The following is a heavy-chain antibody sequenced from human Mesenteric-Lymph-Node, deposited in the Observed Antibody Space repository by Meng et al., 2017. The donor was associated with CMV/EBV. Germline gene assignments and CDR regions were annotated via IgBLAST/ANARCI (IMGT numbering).Heavy chain of an antibody. CDR2: INPNSGGT. Sequence: ASVKVSCKASGYPFTDYYIHWVRQAPGQGLEWMGWINPNSGGTNYAQKFQGRVTMTRDTSISTAYMELSRLRSDDTAVYYCARASIVATTELDYWGQGTLVTVSS. CDR3: ARASIVATTELDY. CDR1: GYPFTDYY. J-gene: IGHJ4*02. D-gene: IGHD5-12*01. V-gene: IGHV1-2*02.